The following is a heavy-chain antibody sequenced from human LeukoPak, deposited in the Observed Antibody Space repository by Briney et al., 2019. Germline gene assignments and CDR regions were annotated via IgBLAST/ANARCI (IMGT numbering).Heavy chain of an antibody. J-gene: IGHJ4*02. D-gene: IGHD1-1*01. V-gene: IGHV4-4*07. Sequence: SETLSLTCTVSGGSISSYYWSWIRQPAGKGLEWIGRIYISGSTNYNPSLKSRVTMSVDTSKNQFSLKLSSVTAADTAVYCCARDRGTWNDDGFDYWGQGTLVTVSS. CDR3: ARDRGTWNDDGFDY. CDR1: GGSISSYY. CDR2: IYISGST.